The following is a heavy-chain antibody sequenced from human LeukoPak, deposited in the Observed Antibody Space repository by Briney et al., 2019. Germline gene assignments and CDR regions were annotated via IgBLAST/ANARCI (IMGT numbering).Heavy chain of an antibody. CDR2: IYYSGST. V-gene: IGHV4-59*11. J-gene: IGHJ4*02. D-gene: IGHD6-13*01. CDR3: ARVPLSRGIAAAGTGVYFDY. Sequence: SETLSLTCTVSGGSLSSHYWSWLRQPPGKGLEWIGYIYYSGSTNYNPSLKRRVTISVDTSKNQFSLKLSSVTAADTAVYYCARVPLSRGIAAAGTGVYFDYWGQGTLVTISS. CDR1: GGSLSSHY.